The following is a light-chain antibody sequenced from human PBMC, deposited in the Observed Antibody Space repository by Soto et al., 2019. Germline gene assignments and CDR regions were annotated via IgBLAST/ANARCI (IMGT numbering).Light chain of an antibody. CDR1: QSILYSSNNNNY. V-gene: IGKV4-1*01. CDR2: WAF. J-gene: IGKJ1*01. Sequence: DIVMTQSPDSLAVSLGERATINCKSSQSILYSSNNNNYLAWYQQKPGQPPKLLIYWAFTRESGVPDRLTGSGSGTDFTLTISSLQAEDVAVYYCPQYYRGRTVGQGTKVEI. CDR3: PQYYRGRT.